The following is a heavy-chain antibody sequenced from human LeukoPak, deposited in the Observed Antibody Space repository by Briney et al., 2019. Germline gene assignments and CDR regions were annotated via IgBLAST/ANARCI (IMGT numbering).Heavy chain of an antibody. J-gene: IGHJ5*02. D-gene: IGHD1-26*01. CDR2: INHSGST. CDR1: GGSFSGYY. Sequence: PSETLSLTCAVYGGSFSGYYWSWIRQPPGKGLEWTGEINHSGSTNYNPSLKSRVTISVDTSKNQFSLKLSSVTAADTAVYYCARSIVGNWFDPWGQGTLVTVSS. V-gene: IGHV4-34*01. CDR3: ARSIVGNWFDP.